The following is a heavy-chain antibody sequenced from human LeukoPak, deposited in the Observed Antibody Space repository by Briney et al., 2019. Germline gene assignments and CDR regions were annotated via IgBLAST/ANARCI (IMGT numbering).Heavy chain of an antibody. J-gene: IGHJ4*02. CDR2: IYYSGTT. D-gene: IGHD3-22*01. CDR3: ARKRYDDPYFFDY. V-gene: IGHV4-30-4*08. CDR1: GXSISSSRYY. Sequence: SETLSLTCTVSGXSISSSRYYWGSIRQPPGKGLEWIGYIYYSGTTYYNPSLRSRVTISVDTSKNQFSLKLNSVTAADTAVYYCARKRYDDPYFFDYWGQGTLVTVSS.